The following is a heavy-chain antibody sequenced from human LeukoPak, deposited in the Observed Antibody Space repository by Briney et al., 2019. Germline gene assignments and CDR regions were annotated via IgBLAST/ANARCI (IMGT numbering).Heavy chain of an antibody. Sequence: PGESLKISCKCSGYRFIDYWIGWVREMPGNGLESMGIIFPGDYDIKYSPSFQGQVTISADNSISTAYLQWSRLKASDTAMYYCVRHGLKGCSGGRCFTSFYYYGPDVWGQGSTVTVSS. CDR3: VRHGLKGCSGGRCFTSFYYYGPDV. CDR1: GYRFIDYW. CDR2: IFPGDYDI. V-gene: IGHV5-51*01. D-gene: IGHD2-15*01. J-gene: IGHJ6*02.